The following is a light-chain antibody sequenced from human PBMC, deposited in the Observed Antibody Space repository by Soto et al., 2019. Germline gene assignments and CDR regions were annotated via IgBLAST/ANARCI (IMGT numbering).Light chain of an antibody. V-gene: IGKV1-5*01. CDR3: QQYSAYPYT. CDR2: DAS. CDR1: QSISHW. J-gene: IGKJ2*01. Sequence: DIQMTQSPSTLSAFVGDTVTITCRASQSISHWVAWYQQRPGRAPKLLIYDASSLESGVPSRFSGSGSGTEFTLTISSLQPDDFANYYCQQYSAYPYTFGQGTKVDIK.